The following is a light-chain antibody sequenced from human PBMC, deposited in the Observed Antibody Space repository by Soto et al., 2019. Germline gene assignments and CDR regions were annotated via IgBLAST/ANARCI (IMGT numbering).Light chain of an antibody. CDR2: RAS. CDR3: QQVDSYPLT. V-gene: IGKV1-9*01. Sequence: IQLTQSPSFLSASVGDIVTITCRARQDINRYVAWYQQKSGQAPKLLIYRASNLRPGVPSRFSGSGSGTDFTLTISSLQPEDFATYHCQQVDSYPLTFGGGTKLEIK. CDR1: QDINRY. J-gene: IGKJ4*01.